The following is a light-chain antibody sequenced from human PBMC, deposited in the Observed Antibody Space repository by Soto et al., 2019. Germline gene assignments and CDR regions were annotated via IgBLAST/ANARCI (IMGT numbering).Light chain of an antibody. J-gene: IGLJ1*01. CDR2: DVS. CDR3: SSYTTSNTRQIV. V-gene: IGLV2-14*03. CDR1: SSDVGGYNY. Sequence: QSVLTQPRSGSGSPGQSITISCTGTSSDVGGYNYVSWYQHHPGKAPKLMIFDVSNRPSGVSNRFSGSKSGNTASLTISGLQPEDEADYYCSSYTTSNTRQIVFGTGTKVTVL.